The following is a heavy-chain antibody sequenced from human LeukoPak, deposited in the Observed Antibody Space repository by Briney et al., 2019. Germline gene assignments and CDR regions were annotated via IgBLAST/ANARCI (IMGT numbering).Heavy chain of an antibody. CDR2: VHHIGST. Sequence: SETLSLTCSVSGGSISSGNWWSWVRQPPGKGLEWIGEVHHIGSTNYNPSFKSRLTISVDKSKNQFSLNLSSVIAADTAVYYCARGGTSVVTLSYWGQGTLVIVSS. CDR3: ARGGTSVVTLSY. D-gene: IGHD4-23*01. V-gene: IGHV4-4*02. J-gene: IGHJ4*02. CDR1: GGSISSGNW.